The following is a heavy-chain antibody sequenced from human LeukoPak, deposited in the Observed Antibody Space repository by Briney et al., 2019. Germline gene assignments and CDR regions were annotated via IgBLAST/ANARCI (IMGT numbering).Heavy chain of an antibody. Sequence: PGGSLRLSCAASGFTFSTYGMHWVRQAPGKGLEWVAFIRYDGSNKYYADSVKGRFTISRDNSKNTLYLQMNSLRAEDTAVYYCAKEQYSSSWFFDYWGQGTLVTVSS. CDR1: GFTFSTYG. J-gene: IGHJ4*02. V-gene: IGHV3-30*02. D-gene: IGHD6-13*01. CDR2: IRYDGSNK. CDR3: AKEQYSSSWFFDY.